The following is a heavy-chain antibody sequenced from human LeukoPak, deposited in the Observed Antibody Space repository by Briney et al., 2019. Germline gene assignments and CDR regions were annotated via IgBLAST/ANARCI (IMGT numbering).Heavy chain of an antibody. V-gene: IGHV3-30*02. Sequence: GGSLRLSCAASGFTFSSYSMNWVSQAPGKGLEWVAFIRFDGSNKYYADSVKGRLTTSRDNSKNTLYLQMNSLRGEDTAVYYCAKFDNRIVGAASFNYWGQGTLVTVSS. D-gene: IGHD1-26*01. CDR3: AKFDNRIVGAASFNY. CDR2: IRFDGSNK. J-gene: IGHJ4*02. CDR1: GFTFSSYS.